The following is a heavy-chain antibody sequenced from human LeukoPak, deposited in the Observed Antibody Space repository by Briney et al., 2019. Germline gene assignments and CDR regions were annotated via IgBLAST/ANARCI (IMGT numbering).Heavy chain of an antibody. Sequence: GASVKVSCKASGYTFTSYGISWVRQAPGQGLEWMGWISAYNGNTNYAQKLQGRVTMTRDTSTSTVYMELSSLRSEDTAVYYCARDHRPLIVGARAGAFDIWGQGTMVTVSS. V-gene: IGHV1-18*01. CDR2: ISAYNGNT. D-gene: IGHD1-26*01. CDR3: ARDHRPLIVGARAGAFDI. CDR1: GYTFTSYG. J-gene: IGHJ3*02.